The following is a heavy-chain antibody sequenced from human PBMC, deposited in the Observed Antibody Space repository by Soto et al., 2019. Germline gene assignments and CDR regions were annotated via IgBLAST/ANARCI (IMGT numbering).Heavy chain of an antibody. D-gene: IGHD1-1*01. V-gene: IGHV3-23*01. Sequence: EVQLLESGGDLVQPGGSLRLSCAASGFSFSSYSFTWVRQAPGKGLEWVAGISIGGDKTWHSDSVEGRFTISRDNSKNTVYLQMKSLRVDDTAVCYFAKWDGYGDHWGPGTLVTVSS. CDR3: AKWDGYGDH. J-gene: IGHJ5*02. CDR2: ISIGGDKT. CDR1: GFSFSSYS.